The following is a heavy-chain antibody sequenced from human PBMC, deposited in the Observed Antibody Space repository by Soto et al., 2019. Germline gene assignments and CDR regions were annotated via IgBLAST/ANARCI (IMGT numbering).Heavy chain of an antibody. CDR3: VKQRAPGKTYYYKLDV. D-gene: IGHD1-26*01. J-gene: IGHJ6*02. CDR1: GFTFSSYA. Sequence: EVQLLESGGGLVQPGGSLRLSCETSGFTFSSYAMTWVRQAPGMGLEWVAVINYIGRNTFHAQYVKGRFTTSRDNSMNSVFLQMDSLRAADTSVYYCVKQRAPGKTYYYKLDVWGLGTTVIVSS. V-gene: IGHV3-23*01. CDR2: INYIGRNT.